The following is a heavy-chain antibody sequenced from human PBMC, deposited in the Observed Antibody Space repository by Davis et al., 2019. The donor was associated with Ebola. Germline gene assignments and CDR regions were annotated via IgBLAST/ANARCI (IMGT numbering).Heavy chain of an antibody. Sequence: GGSLRLSCAASGFTFSNAWMSWVRQAPGKGLEWVGRIKSKTDGGTTDYAAPVKGRFTISRDDSKNTLYLQMNSLKTEDTAVYYCTTAHPYYDFWSGYLLYYFDYWGQGTLVTVSS. V-gene: IGHV3-15*01. CDR2: IKSKTDGGTT. CDR3: TTAHPYYDFWSGYLLYYFDY. J-gene: IGHJ4*02. CDR1: GFTFSNAW. D-gene: IGHD3-3*01.